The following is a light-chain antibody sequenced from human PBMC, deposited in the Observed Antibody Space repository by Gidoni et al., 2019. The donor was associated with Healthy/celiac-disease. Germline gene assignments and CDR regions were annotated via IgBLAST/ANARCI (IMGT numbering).Light chain of an antibody. Sequence: DIQMTHSPSSLSAAVGDRVTITCRASQGISSYLNWYQQKPGKAPKLLIYAASSLQSGVPSRFSGSGSVTDFTLTISSLQPEDFATYYCQQSYSTPWTFGQGTKVEIK. CDR1: QGISSY. CDR3: QQSYSTPWT. V-gene: IGKV1-39*01. J-gene: IGKJ1*01. CDR2: AAS.